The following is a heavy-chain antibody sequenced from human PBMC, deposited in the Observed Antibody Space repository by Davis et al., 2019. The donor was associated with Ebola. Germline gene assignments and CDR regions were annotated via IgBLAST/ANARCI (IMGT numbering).Heavy chain of an antibody. Sequence: MPSETLSLTCTVSGGSISSYYWSWIRQSPGKGLEWIGCIYDSWTSYLNPSLKSRVTISVDTSKNQFSLKLSSVTAADTAVYYCARAVGRYPPWFDPWGQGTLVTVSS. CDR3: ARAVGRYPPWFDP. CDR2: IYDSWTS. V-gene: IGHV4-59*12. CDR1: GGSISSYY. J-gene: IGHJ5*02. D-gene: IGHD3-9*01.